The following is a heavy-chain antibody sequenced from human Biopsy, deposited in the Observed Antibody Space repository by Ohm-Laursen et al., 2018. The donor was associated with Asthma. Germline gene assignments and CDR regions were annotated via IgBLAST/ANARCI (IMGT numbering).Heavy chain of an antibody. CDR1: GFTFSIYD. V-gene: IGHV3-30*03. CDR3: ARTHERWTSIQDDALDI. CDR2: ISYDGGNK. Sequence: SLRLSCAASGFTFSIYDIHWVRQAPGKGLEWVAVISYDGGNKFYGDSVKGRFTLSRDNSRNALYLQMNSLRVEDTAIYYCARTHERWTSIQDDALDIWGQGTMVIVSS. J-gene: IGHJ3*02. D-gene: IGHD4-23*01.